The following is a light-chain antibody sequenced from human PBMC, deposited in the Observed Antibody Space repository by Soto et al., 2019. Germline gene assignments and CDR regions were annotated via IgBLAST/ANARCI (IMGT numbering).Light chain of an antibody. J-gene: IGKJ4*01. CDR3: QQRSNWHT. Sequence: IVLTQSPATLSLSPGEGATLSCRASQSVSSYLAWYQQKPGQAPRLLIYDASNRATGIPARFSGSGSGTDFTLTISSLEPEDFAVYYCQQRSNWHTFGGGTKVDIK. V-gene: IGKV3-11*01. CDR2: DAS. CDR1: QSVSSY.